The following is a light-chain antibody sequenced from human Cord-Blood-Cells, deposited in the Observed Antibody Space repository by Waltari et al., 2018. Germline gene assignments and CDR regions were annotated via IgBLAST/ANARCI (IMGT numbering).Light chain of an antibody. Sequence: QSVLTQPPSVSGAPGQRVTISCTGSSSNIGAGYDVHWYQQLPGTAPKLLINGTSNGPSGFPDRFSGSKSGASASLAITGLQAEDEADYYCQSYDSSLSGSVFGGGTKLTVL. V-gene: IGLV1-40*01. J-gene: IGLJ3*02. CDR3: QSYDSSLSGSV. CDR2: GTS. CDR1: SSNIGAGYD.